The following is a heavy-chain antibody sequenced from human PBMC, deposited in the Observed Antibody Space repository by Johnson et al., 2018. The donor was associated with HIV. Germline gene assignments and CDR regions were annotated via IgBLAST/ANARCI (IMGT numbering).Heavy chain of an antibody. CDR2: IWYDGSNK. D-gene: IGHD6-13*01. CDR3: AREKGAKGSSPSAFDI. CDR1: GFTFSSYG. J-gene: IGHJ3*02. V-gene: IGHV3-33*01. Sequence: QVQLVESGGVLVQPGGSLRLSCAASGFTFSSYGMHWVRQAPGKGLEWVAVIWYDGSNKYYADSVKGRFTISRDNSKNTLYLQMNSLRAEDTAVYYCAREKGAKGSSPSAFDIWGQGTMVTVSS.